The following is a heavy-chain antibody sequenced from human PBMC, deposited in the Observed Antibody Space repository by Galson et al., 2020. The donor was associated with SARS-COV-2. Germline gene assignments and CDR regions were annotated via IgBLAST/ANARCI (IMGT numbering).Heavy chain of an antibody. Sequence: GGSLSLSCAASGFAFSTYALSWVRQAPGRGLEWVSAISARGDATYYADSVKGRFTISRDNSKNTLYLQMNSLRAEDTAVYYCAKDYDILTGPIWGQGTLVTVSS. CDR3: AKDYDILTGPI. J-gene: IGHJ4*02. CDR1: GFAFSTYA. V-gene: IGHV3-23*01. CDR2: ISARGDAT. D-gene: IGHD3-9*01.